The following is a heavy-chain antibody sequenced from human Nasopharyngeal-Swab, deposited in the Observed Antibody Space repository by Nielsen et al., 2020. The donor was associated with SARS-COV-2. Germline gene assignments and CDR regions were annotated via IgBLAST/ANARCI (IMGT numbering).Heavy chain of an antibody. J-gene: IGHJ3*01. CDR1: GFNFNDYY. V-gene: IGHV3-11*01. CDR2: IGNSGMTK. Sequence: GGSLRLSCTVSGFNFNDYYINWIRQAPGKGPEWVSYIGNSGMTKYYADSVKGRFTVSGDSAKTSVYLQMNSLRAEDTAVYYCARDAPSSRGAFDFWGQGRMVTVSS. D-gene: IGHD6-13*01. CDR3: ARDAPSSRGAFDF.